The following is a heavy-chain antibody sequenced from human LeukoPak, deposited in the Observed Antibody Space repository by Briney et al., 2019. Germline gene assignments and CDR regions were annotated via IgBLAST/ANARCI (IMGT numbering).Heavy chain of an antibody. CDR1: GFTFSSYA. V-gene: IGHV3-30-3*01. CDR3: AREVRSWAAYYDGSGYRSVLDY. J-gene: IGHJ4*02. D-gene: IGHD3-22*01. Sequence: PGGSLRLSCAASGFTFSSYAMHWVRQAPGKGLEWVAVISYDGSNKYYADSVKGRFTISRDNSKNTLYLQMNSLRAEDTAVYYCAREVRSWAAYYDGSGYRSVLDYWGQGTLVTVSS. CDR2: ISYDGSNK.